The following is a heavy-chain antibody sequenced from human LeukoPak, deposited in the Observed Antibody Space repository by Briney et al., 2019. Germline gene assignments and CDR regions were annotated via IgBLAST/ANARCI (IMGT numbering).Heavy chain of an antibody. CDR1: GGSISSYY. V-gene: IGHV4-59*08. J-gene: IGHJ4*02. D-gene: IGHD2/OR15-2a*01. CDR3: ASRPFSSLDY. Sequence: SETLSLTCTVSGGSISSYYWSWIRQPPGKGLEWIGYIYYSGSTNYNPSLKSRVTISVDTSKNQFSLKLSSVTAADTAVYYCASRPFSSLDYWGQGTLVSVSS. CDR2: IYYSGST.